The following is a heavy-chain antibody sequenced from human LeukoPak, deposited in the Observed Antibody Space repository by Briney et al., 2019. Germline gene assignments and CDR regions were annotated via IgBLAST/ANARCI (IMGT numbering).Heavy chain of an antibody. J-gene: IGHJ4*02. V-gene: IGHV1-69*05. D-gene: IGHD3-9*01. CDR1: GGTLSSYA. CDR3: ARNNYDILTGYYRALDY. CDR2: IIPIFGTA. Sequence: ASVKVSCKASGGTLSSYAISWVRQAPGQGLEWMGGIIPIFGTANYAQKFQGRVTITTDESASTAYMELSSLRSEDTAVYYCARNNYDILTGYYRALDYWGQGTLVTVSS.